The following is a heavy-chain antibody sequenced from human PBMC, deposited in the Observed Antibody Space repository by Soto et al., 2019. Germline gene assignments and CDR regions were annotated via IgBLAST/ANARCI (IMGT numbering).Heavy chain of an antibody. CDR2: IYSGGST. CDR3: AQHDWFDP. D-gene: IGHD1-1*01. V-gene: IGHV3-66*01. J-gene: IGHJ5*02. CDR1: GFTVSSHY. Sequence: GGSLRLSCAVSGFTVSSHYMSWVRQAPGKGLEWVLVIYSGGSTYYADSVKGRFTISRDNSKNTLYLQMNSLRAEDSAVYYCAQHDWFDPWGQGTLVTVSS.